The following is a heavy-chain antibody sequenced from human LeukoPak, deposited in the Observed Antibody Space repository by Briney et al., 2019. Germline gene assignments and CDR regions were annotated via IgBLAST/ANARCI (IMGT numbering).Heavy chain of an antibody. Sequence: GASVKVSCKASGYTFTSYGISWVRQAPGQGLEWMGWISAYNSNTNYAQKLQGRVTLTRDMSTSTDYLELSSLRSEDTAVYYCARDNSVRDEAWWFNPWGQGTLVTVSS. CDR2: ISAYNSNT. CDR1: GYTFTSYG. V-gene: IGHV1-18*01. D-gene: IGHD5-24*01. J-gene: IGHJ5*02. CDR3: ARDNSVRDEAWWFNP.